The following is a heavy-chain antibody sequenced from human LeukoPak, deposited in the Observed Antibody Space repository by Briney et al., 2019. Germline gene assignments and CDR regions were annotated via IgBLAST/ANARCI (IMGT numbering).Heavy chain of an antibody. CDR3: ARGRRDTQYQVFDF. J-gene: IGHJ4*02. CDR2: IKEDGSDE. CDR1: GFTFSNFW. D-gene: IGHD2-2*01. V-gene: IGHV3-7*01. Sequence: GGFLRLSCVASGFTFSNFWMNWVRQAPGRGLEWVANIKEDGSDEYYVDSVKGRFTISRDNAKNSLFLQLNSLRAEDTALYHCARGRRDTQYQVFDFWGQGTLVTVSS.